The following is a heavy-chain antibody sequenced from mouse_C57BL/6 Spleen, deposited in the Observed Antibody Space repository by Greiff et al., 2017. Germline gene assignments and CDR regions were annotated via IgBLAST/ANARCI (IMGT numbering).Heavy chain of an antibody. CDR2: IYPGSGST. CDR3: ASCYGIPLMDY. Sequence: QVQLQQSGAELVKPGASVKMSCKASGYTFTSYWINWVKQKPGQGLEWIGDIYPGSGSTKYNEKLKSKATLTVDTSTNTSYMQLRSPTSEDSAVYYCASCYGIPLMDYWGQGTSLTVSS. J-gene: IGHJ4*01. CDR1: GYTFTSYW. D-gene: IGHD2-1*01. V-gene: IGHV1-55*01.